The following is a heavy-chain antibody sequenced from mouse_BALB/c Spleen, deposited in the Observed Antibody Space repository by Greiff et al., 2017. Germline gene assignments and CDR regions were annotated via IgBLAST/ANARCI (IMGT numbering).Heavy chain of an antibody. J-gene: IGHJ2*01. D-gene: IGHD1-1*01. CDR1: GYAFTNYL. Sequence: QVQLQQSGAELVRPGTSVKVSCKASGYAFTNYLIEWVKQRPGQGLEWIGVINPGSGGTNYNEKFKGKATLTADKSSSTAYMQLSSLTSDDSAVYFCARGAGSSLYFDYWGQGTTLTVSS. CDR3: ARGAGSSLYFDY. V-gene: IGHV1-54*01. CDR2: INPGSGGT.